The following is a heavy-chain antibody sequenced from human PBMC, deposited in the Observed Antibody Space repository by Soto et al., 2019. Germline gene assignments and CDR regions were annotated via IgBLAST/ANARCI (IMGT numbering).Heavy chain of an antibody. Sequence: GGPLRLSCAASGFTVSSNYMSWVRQAPGKGLEWVSLIYSGGSTYYTDSVKGRFTISRDNSKNTLFLQMNSLRAEDTAFYFCTSGISSAWYGLYWGQGTLVTVSS. CDR2: IYSGGST. CDR3: TSGISSAWYGLY. D-gene: IGHD6-19*01. J-gene: IGHJ4*02. CDR1: GFTVSSNY. V-gene: IGHV3-66*01.